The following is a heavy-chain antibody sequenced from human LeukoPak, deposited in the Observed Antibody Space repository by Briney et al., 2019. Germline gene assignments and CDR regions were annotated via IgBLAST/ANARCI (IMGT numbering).Heavy chain of an antibody. D-gene: IGHD1-26*01. CDR2: ISSRSDYT. CDR1: GFTFSDYY. J-gene: IGHJ1*01. V-gene: IGHV3-11*06. Sequence: GGSLRLSCAASGFTFSDYYMSWIRQAPGKGLEWVSYISSRSDYTKYADSVKGRFTISRDNAKNSLYLQMNSLRAEDTAVYYCARVNPSNSGFYAYWGQGTLVTVSS. CDR3: ARVNPSNSGFYAY.